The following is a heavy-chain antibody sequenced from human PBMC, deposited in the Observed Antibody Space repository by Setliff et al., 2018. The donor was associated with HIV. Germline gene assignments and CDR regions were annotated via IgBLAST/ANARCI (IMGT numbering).Heavy chain of an antibody. CDR1: GSSVTNNY. CDR3: ARATESSYDLLTAFWFFDS. Sequence: SETLSLTCTVSGSSVTNNYWSWIRPAPGKGLEWLGYVHSSGSTNYDPSLKTRVTMSVDASKNQLCLKVASVTAADTALYFCARATESSYDLLTAFWFFDSWGQGTPVTVSS. J-gene: IGHJ4*02. V-gene: IGHV4-59*02. CDR2: VHSSGST. D-gene: IGHD3-9*01.